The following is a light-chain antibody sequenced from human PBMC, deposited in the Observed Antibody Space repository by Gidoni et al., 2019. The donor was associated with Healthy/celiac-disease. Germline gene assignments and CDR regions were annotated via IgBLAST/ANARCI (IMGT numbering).Light chain of an antibody. CDR2: GNS. CDR1: SSNIGAGYD. V-gene: IGLV1-40*01. CDR3: QSYDSSLKGV. Sequence: HSVLTQPPPVSGAPGPRVTISCTGSSSNIGAGYDVHWYQQLPGTAPKLLIYGNSNRPSGVPDRFSGSKSGTSASLAITGLQAEDEADYYCQSYDSSLKGVFGGGTKLTVL. J-gene: IGLJ2*01.